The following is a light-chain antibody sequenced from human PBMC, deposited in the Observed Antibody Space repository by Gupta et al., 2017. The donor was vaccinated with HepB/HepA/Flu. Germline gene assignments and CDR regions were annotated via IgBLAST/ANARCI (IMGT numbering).Light chain of an antibody. CDR2: YKSDSDK. V-gene: IGLV5-45*02. CDR1: SGINVGTYS. J-gene: IGLJ3*02. CDR3: LIWHSSAWV. Sequence: QAVLTQPSSLSASPGASASLTCTLRSGINVGTYSIYWYQQKPGSPPQYLLRYKSDSDKQQGSGVPSRFSGSKYASANAGILLISGLQSEDEADYYCLIWHSSAWVFGGGTKLTVL.